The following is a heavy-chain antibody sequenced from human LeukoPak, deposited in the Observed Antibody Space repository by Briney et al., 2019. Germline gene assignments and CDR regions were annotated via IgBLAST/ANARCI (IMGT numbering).Heavy chain of an antibody. V-gene: IGHV3-15*07. D-gene: IGHD3-22*01. CDR1: GFTFSNAY. J-gene: IGHJ1*01. CDR3: TTDRYYDNSELQFQH. CDR2: IKRETDGGTI. Sequence: GGSLRLSCAASGFTFSNAYMNWVRQAPGKGLEWVGRIKRETDGGTIDYAAPVKGRFTISRDDSRNTLYLQMDSLKIEDTAVYYCTTDRYYDNSELQFQHWGQGTLVTVSS.